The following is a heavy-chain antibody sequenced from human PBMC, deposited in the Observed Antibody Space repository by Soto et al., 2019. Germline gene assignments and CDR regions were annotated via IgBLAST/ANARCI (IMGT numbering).Heavy chain of an antibody. CDR3: ASIWFGDFDY. J-gene: IGHJ4*01. CDR1: GGSISSADYY. Sequence: QVQLQESGPGLVKPSQTLSLTCTVSGGSISSADYYWSWIRQPPGKGLEWIGYFHSSGATYKDPSLKSRVTISVDTSKNQISLKLDSVTAAETAVYYCASIWFGDFDYWGHGTLVTASS. V-gene: IGHV4-30-4*01. CDR2: FHSSGAT. D-gene: IGHD3-10*01.